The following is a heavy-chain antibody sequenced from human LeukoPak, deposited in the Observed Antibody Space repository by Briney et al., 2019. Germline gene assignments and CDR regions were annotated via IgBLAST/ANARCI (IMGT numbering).Heavy chain of an antibody. CDR2: INPNRGGT. CDR3: ARGWDVVVPAANVGVDY. J-gene: IGHJ4*02. D-gene: IGHD2-2*01. V-gene: IGHV1-2*02. CDR1: GYTFTGYY. Sequence: ASVKVSCKASGYTFTGYYMHWVRQAPGQGLEWMGWINPNRGGTNYAQKFQGRVTMTRDTSISTAYMELSRLRSDDTAVYYCARGWDVVVPAANVGVDYWGQGTLVTVSS.